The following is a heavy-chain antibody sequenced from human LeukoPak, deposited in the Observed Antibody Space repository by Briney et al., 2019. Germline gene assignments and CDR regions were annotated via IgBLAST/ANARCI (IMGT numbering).Heavy chain of an antibody. CDR3: AREGGYSSSWYRFDP. CDR1: GGSISSSNW. CDR2: IYHSGST. J-gene: IGHJ5*02. V-gene: IGHV4-4*02. Sequence: PSETLSLTCAVSGGSISSSNWWSWVRQPPGKGLEWIGEIYHSGSTNYNPSLKSRVTISVDKSKNQFSLKLSSVTAADTAVYYCAREGGYSSSWYRFDPWGQGTLVTVSS. D-gene: IGHD6-13*01.